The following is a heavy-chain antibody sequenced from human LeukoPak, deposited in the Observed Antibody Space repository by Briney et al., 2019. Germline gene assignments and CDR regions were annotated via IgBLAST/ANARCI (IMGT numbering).Heavy chain of an antibody. Sequence: GGSLRLSCAASGFTFSNAWMSWIRQAPGKGLEWVGHIKSKTDGGTTDYAAPVKGRFTISRDDSKNTLYLQMNSLKTEDTAVYYCTTARYRFYDYWGQGTLVTVSS. CDR1: GFTFSNAW. J-gene: IGHJ4*02. D-gene: IGHD1-26*01. CDR2: IKSKTDGGTT. V-gene: IGHV3-15*01. CDR3: TTARYRFYDY.